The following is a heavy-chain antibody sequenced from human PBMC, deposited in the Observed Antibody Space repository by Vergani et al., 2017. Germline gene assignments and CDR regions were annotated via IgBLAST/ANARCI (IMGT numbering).Heavy chain of an antibody. D-gene: IGHD2-21*01. V-gene: IGHV3-23*04. Sequence: VQLVESGGGVVQPGRSLRLSCAASGFTFSSYAMSWVRQAPGKGLEWVSAISGSGGSTYYADSVKGRFTISRDNSKNTLYLQMNSLRAEDTAVYYCAKMGNVVVEGMDVWGQGTTVTVSS. CDR1: GFTFSSYA. CDR2: ISGSGGST. J-gene: IGHJ6*02. CDR3: AKMGNVVVEGMDV.